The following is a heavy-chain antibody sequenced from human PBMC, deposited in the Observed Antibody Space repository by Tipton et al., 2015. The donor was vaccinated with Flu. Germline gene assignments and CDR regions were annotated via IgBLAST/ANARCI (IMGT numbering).Heavy chain of an antibody. Sequence: TLSLTCSVSGSSIGGAFCWGWIRQPPRKGLQWIGNLCHSGNTYYNPSLKSRVTVSVDRSRNQFSLRLTSVTAADTAVYYCARHTGDSVRGVIDYWGQGTLVTVSS. CDR1: GSSIGGAFC. CDR2: LCHSGNT. D-gene: IGHD3-10*02. J-gene: IGHJ4*02. CDR3: ARHTGDSVRGVIDY. V-gene: IGHV4-38-2*01.